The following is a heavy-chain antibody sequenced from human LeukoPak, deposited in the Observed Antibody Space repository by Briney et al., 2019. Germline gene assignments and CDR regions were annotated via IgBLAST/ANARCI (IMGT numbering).Heavy chain of an antibody. D-gene: IGHD3-10*01. V-gene: IGHV5-51*01. J-gene: IGHJ4*02. Sequence: GESLKISCKGSGYSFTTYWIGWVRQMPGKGLEWMGIIYPGDSDTRYSPSFQGQVTISADKSISTAYLQWSSLKASDTAMYYCARLALLDPQLTYFDYWGQGTLLTVSS. CDR3: ARLALLDPQLTYFDY. CDR1: GYSFTTYW. CDR2: IYPGDSDT.